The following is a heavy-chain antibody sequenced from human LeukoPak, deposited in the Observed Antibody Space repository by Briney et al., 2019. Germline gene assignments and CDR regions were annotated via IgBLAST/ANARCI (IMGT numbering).Heavy chain of an antibody. V-gene: IGHV4-34*01. Sequence: SETLSLTCAVSGGSFSAYYWTWVRQPPGKGLEWVGDINHSGSTDYNPSLESRVTISIDTSKNQFSLKLSSVTAADTAVYYWARQLWDINYYYYYMDVWGKGTTVTVSS. D-gene: IGHD5-18*01. CDR1: GGSFSAYY. CDR3: ARQLWDINYYYYYMDV. J-gene: IGHJ6*03. CDR2: INHSGST.